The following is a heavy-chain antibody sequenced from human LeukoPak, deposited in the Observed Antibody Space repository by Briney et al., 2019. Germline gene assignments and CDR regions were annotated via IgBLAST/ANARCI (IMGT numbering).Heavy chain of an antibody. V-gene: IGHV3-48*03. CDR2: ISSSDNTI. CDR1: GFTFSSYE. CDR3: TRDLAVAGTNY. Sequence: GGSLRHSFEASGFTFSSYEMNWVRQAPGQGLEWVSYISSSDNTIYYADSVKGRFTISRGNAKNSLYLQMNSLRAEDTAVYYCTRDLAVAGTNYWGQGTLVTVSS. D-gene: IGHD6-19*01. J-gene: IGHJ4*02.